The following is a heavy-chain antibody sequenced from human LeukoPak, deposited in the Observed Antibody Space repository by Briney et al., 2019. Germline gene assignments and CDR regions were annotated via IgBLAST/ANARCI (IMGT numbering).Heavy chain of an antibody. J-gene: IGHJ4*02. CDR3: AKGRIVGAPPDDY. CDR1: GYTFTGYY. CDR2: INPNSGGT. D-gene: IGHD1-26*01. Sequence: GASVKVSCKASGYTFTGYYMHWVRQAPGQGLEWMGWINPNSGGTNYAQKFQGRVTMTRDTSISTAYMELSRLRSDDTAVYYCAKGRIVGAPPDDYWGQGTLVTVSS. V-gene: IGHV1-2*02.